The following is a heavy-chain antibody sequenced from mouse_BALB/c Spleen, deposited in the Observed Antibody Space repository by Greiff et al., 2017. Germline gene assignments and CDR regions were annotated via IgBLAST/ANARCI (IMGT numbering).Heavy chain of an antibody. D-gene: IGHD1-1*01. CDR3: ARRDGSSAWFAY. V-gene: IGHV1-9*01. J-gene: IGHJ3*01. CDR1: GYTFSSYW. CDR2: ILPGSGST. Sequence: VQLQQSGAELMKPGASVKISCKATGYTFSSYWIEWVKQRPGHGLEWIGEILPGSGSTNYNEKFKGKATFTADTSSNTAYMQLSSLTSEDSAVYYCARRDGSSAWFAYWGQGTLVTVSA.